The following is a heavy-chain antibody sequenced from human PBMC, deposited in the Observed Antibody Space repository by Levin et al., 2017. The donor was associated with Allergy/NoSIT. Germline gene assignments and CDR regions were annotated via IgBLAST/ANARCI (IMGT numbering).Heavy chain of an antibody. D-gene: IGHD3-3*01. Sequence: GGSLRLSCAASGFTFSSYAMSWVRQAPGKGLEWVSAISGSGGSTYYADSVKGRFTISRDNSKNTLYLQMNSLRAEDTAVYYCAKLRFLEWLLYSDGWFDPWGQGTLVTVSS. CDR2: ISGSGGST. J-gene: IGHJ5*02. CDR1: GFTFSSYA. CDR3: AKLRFLEWLLYSDGWFDP. V-gene: IGHV3-23*01.